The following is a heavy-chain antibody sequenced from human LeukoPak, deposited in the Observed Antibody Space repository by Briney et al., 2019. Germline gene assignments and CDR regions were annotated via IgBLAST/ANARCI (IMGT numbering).Heavy chain of an antibody. CDR3: ARWIYYFDS. V-gene: IGHV3-23*01. D-gene: IGHD5-12*01. CDR1: GFTFSSYA. J-gene: IGHJ4*02. CDR2: ISAGGDTT. Sequence: GGSLRLSCAASGFTFSSYAINWVRQAPGKGLEWVSAISAGGDTTLYADSVKGRFTISRDNSRNTLYLQMNNLRAEDTAIYHCARWIYYFDSGGQRTLVTVSS.